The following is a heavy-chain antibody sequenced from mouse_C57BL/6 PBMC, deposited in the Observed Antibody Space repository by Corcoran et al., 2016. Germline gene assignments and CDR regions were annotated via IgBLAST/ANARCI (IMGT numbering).Heavy chain of an antibody. Sequence: QVQLQQSGAELVKPGASVKISCKASGYAFSSYWMNWVKQRPGKGLEWIGQIYPGDGDTNYNGKFKGKATLTADKSSSTAYMQLSSLTSEDSAVYFGASSRLYVGYFDVWGTGTTVTVSS. J-gene: IGHJ1*03. CDR1: GYAFSSYW. D-gene: IGHD6-1*01. CDR2: IYPGDGDT. V-gene: IGHV1-80*01. CDR3: ASSRLYVGYFDV.